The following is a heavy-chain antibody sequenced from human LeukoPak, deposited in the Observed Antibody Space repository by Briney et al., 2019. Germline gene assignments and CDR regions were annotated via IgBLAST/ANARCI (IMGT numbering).Heavy chain of an antibody. D-gene: IGHD1-26*01. Sequence: ASVKVSCKASGYTFTSYDINWVRQATGQGLEWMGWMNPNSGNTGYAQEFQGRVTMTRNTSTSTAYMELSSLRSEDTAVYYCAIHPPYSGSYYDYWGQGTLVTVSS. CDR2: MNPNSGNT. J-gene: IGHJ4*02. V-gene: IGHV1-8*01. CDR1: GYTFTSYD. CDR3: AIHPPYSGSYYDY.